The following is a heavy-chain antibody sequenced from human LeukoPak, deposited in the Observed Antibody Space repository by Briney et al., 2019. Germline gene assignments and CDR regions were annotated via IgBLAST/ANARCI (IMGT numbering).Heavy chain of an antibody. V-gene: IGHV4-30-2*01. J-gene: IGHJ3*02. CDR2: IYHSGST. Sequence: SQTLSLTCAVSGDSLSSGGYSWRWTRKPPGKGLECIGYIYHSGSTYYNPSLKSRVTISVDRSKNQFSLKLSSVTAADTAVYYCATGITGTPFTFDIWGQGTMVTVSS. D-gene: IGHD1-7*01. CDR1: GDSLSSGGYS. CDR3: ATGITGTPFTFDI.